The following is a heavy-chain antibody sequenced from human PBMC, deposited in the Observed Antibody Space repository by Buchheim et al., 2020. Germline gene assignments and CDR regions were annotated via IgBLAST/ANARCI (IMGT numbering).Heavy chain of an antibody. CDR1: GGSFSGYY. V-gene: IGHV4-34*01. D-gene: IGHD3-9*01. CDR3: ARRSYDILTGYYRGAFDI. CDR2: INHSGST. J-gene: IGHJ3*02. Sequence: QVQLQQWGAGLLKPSETLSLTCAVYGGSFSGYYWSWIRQPPGKGLEWIGEINHSGSTNYNPSLKSRVTISVDTSKNQFSLKLSSVTAADTAVYYCARRSYDILTGYYRGAFDIWGQGT.